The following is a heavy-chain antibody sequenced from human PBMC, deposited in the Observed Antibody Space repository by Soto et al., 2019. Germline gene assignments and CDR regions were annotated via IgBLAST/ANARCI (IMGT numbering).Heavy chain of an antibody. J-gene: IGHJ6*02. CDR3: ARDRTDDYGDYYGMDV. CDR2: INPNSGGT. CDR1: GYTFTGYY. D-gene: IGHD4-17*01. Sequence: ASVKVSCKASGYTFTGYYMHWVRQAPGQGLEWMVCINPNSGGTNYAQKFQGRVTMTRDTSISTAYMERIRLRSDDTAVYYCARDRTDDYGDYYGMDVWGQGTTVTVSS. V-gene: IGHV1-2*02.